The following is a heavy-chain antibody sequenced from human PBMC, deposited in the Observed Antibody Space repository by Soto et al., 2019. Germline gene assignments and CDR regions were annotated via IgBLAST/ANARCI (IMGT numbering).Heavy chain of an antibody. Sequence: QITLKESGPTLVKPTQTLTLTCNVSGVSLSTGGVGVGWIRQPPGKALEWLALIYWDDDQRPSPSLKSRLTIPQDTPKNQVALTMTNMAPEDTATYYCAHMRAAKFDYWGQGTLVTVSS. CDR3: AHMRAAKFDY. CDR2: IYWDDDQ. CDR1: GVSLSTGGVG. J-gene: IGHJ4*02. D-gene: IGHD2-15*01. V-gene: IGHV2-5*02.